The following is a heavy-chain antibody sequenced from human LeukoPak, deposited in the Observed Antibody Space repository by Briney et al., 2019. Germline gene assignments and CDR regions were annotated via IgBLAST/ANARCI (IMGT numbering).Heavy chain of an antibody. J-gene: IGHJ4*02. CDR2: MNDSGST. CDR3: ARGGGYSYAPFDY. V-gene: IGHV4-34*01. CDR1: GGAFSGYY. Sequence: SETLSLTCAVYGGAFSGYYWSWIRQPPGKGLEGRGEMNDSGSTNYNPSLKSRVTISVDQSKNHFSLTLSPVTAPETAVYYCARGGGYSYAPFDYWGQGTLVTVSS. D-gene: IGHD5-18*01.